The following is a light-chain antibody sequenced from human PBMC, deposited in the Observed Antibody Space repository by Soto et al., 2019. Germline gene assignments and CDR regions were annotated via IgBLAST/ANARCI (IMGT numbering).Light chain of an antibody. CDR2: SNN. CDR3: AAWDDSLKAVL. Sequence: QSVLTQPPSASWTPGQRVTISCSGNSSNIGSNTVNWYQQLPGTAPKLLIFSNNQRPSGVPDRFSGSRSGTSASLAITGLQSGDEANYYCAAWDDSLKAVLFGGGTKLTVL. J-gene: IGLJ3*02. CDR1: SSNIGSNT. V-gene: IGLV1-44*01.